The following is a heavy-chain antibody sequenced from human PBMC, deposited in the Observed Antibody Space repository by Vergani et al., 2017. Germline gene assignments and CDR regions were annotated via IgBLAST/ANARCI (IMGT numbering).Heavy chain of an antibody. CDR1: GSTVSGNY. V-gene: IGHV3-66*02. CDR3: ARGNYYGSGTYVDP. Sequence: ELQLVESGGGLVQPGGSLRLSCAASGSTVSGNYMTWVRQAPGKGLEWVSHIYSSDETYYADSVKGRVTISRDTSKNPLHLPINNLRVEDTAVYYCARGNYYGSGTYVDPWGQGTLVTVSS. D-gene: IGHD3-10*01. CDR2: IYSSDET. J-gene: IGHJ5*02.